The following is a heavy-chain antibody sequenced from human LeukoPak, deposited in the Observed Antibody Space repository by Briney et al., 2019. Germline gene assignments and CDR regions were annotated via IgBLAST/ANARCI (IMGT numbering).Heavy chain of an antibody. CDR2: ISGSGGST. CDR3: ARDRSMIVVVRVFDY. V-gene: IGHV3-23*01. CDR1: GFTFSSYA. J-gene: IGHJ4*02. Sequence: GGSLRLSCAASGFTFSSYAMSWVRQAPGKGLEWVSAISGSGGSTYYADSVKGRFTISRDNSKNTLYLQMNSLGAEDTAVYYCARDRSMIVVVRVFDYWGQGTLVTVSS. D-gene: IGHD3-22*01.